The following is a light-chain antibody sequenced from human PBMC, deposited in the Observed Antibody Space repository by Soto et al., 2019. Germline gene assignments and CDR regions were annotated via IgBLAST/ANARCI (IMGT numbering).Light chain of an antibody. CDR1: QSISSW. Sequence: DIPITPSPSTPSSSVVDRVTITFRASQSISSWLAWYQQKPGKAPNLLIYKASNLKSGVPSRFSGSGSGTEFTLTISSLQPDDFATYYCQQYNSYSRTFGQGTKVDIK. CDR3: QQYNSYSRT. V-gene: IGKV1-5*03. CDR2: KAS. J-gene: IGKJ1*01.